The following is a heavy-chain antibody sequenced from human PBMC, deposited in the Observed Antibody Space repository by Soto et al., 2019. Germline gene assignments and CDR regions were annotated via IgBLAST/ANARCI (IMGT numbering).Heavy chain of an antibody. CDR3: ARTARDLESCYYYMDV. CDR1: GFTFSSYG. D-gene: IGHD3-3*01. V-gene: IGHV3-33*01. J-gene: IGHJ6*03. Sequence: QVQLVESGGGVVQPGRSLRLSCAASGFTFSSYGMHWVRQAPGKGLEWVAVIWYDGSNKYYADSVKGRFTISRDNSKNTLYLQMNSLRAEYTAVYYCARTARDLESCYYYMDVWGKGTTVTVSS. CDR2: IWYDGSNK.